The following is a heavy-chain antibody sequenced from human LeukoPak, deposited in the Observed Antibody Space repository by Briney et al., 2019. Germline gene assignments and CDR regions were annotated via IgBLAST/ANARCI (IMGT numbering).Heavy chain of an antibody. CDR1: GFTFRAYA. V-gene: IGHV3-23*01. CDR3: AKKSVGTTTGGPFDY. Sequence: GGSLRLSCPASGFTFRAYAMSWVRQAPGKGLGWVSGISDSGRSTNYAASVKGRFTISRDNTKNTLYMQMNSLKAEDTALYYCAKKSVGTTTGGPFDYWGQGTLVIVSS. D-gene: IGHD1-26*01. CDR2: ISDSGRST. J-gene: IGHJ4*02.